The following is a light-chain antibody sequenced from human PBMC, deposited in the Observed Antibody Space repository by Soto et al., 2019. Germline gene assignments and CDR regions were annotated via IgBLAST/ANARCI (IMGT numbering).Light chain of an antibody. CDR2: RNN. CDR1: SSNIGSNY. Sequence: QSVLTQPPSASGTPGQRVTISCSGSSSNIGSNYVYWYQQLPGTAPKLLIYRNNQRPSGVPGRFSGSKSGTSASLAISGLRSEDEADYYCAAWDDSLSGFVVFGGGTQLTVL. V-gene: IGLV1-47*01. J-gene: IGLJ2*01. CDR3: AAWDDSLSGFVV.